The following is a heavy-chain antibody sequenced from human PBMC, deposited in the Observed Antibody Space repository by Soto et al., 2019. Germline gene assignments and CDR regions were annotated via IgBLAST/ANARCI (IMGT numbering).Heavy chain of an antibody. J-gene: IGHJ5*02. V-gene: IGHV1-3*01. D-gene: IGHD6-13*01. CDR2: INAGSGNT. CDR3: ARGLAADGA. CDR1: GYTFTHYA. Sequence: QVQLVQSGAEVKKPGASVKVSCTASGYTFTHYAIHWVRHAAGQRLEWMGFINAGSGNTKYSQTFQGRLTFTKDTSASTAYLDPSSLRSEDTAMYHCARGLAADGAWGQGTLVTGSS.